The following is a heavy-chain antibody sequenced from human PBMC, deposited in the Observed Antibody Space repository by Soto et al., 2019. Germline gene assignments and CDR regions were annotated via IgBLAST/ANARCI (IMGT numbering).Heavy chain of an antibody. Sequence: EVQLVESGGGLDQPGGSLRLSCADSGFSFSSYWMHWVRQGPGKGLVWVSRINTDGRSTNYADSVKGRFTISRDNAKNTVYLQMNSLRAEDTDVYYCARSPGGYYIDWGQGTMVTVSS. CDR1: GFSFSSYW. CDR2: INTDGRST. V-gene: IGHV3-74*01. D-gene: IGHD3-9*01. CDR3: ARSPGGYYID. J-gene: IGHJ3*01.